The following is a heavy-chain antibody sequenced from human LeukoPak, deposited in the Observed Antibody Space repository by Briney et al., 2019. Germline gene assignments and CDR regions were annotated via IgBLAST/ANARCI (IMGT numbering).Heavy chain of an antibody. V-gene: IGHV4-31*01. Sequence: SETLSLTCTVSGGSISSGGYYWSWIRQHPGKGLEWIGYIYYSGSTYYNPSLKSQVTISVDRSKNQFSLKLSSVTAADTAVYYCARDKSLDYWGQGTLVTVSS. J-gene: IGHJ4*02. CDR3: ARDKSLDY. CDR1: GGSISSGGYY. CDR2: IYYSGST.